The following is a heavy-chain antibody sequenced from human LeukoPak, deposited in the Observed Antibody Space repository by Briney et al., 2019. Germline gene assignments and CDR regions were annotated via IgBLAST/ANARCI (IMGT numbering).Heavy chain of an antibody. J-gene: IGHJ4*02. V-gene: IGHV3-74*03. Sequence: GGSLRLSCTASGFTFSTYWINWVRQSPGKRLVWVALINGDGSTTTHAGSVKGRFTISRDNAKNTAYLQMNSLRDEDTAVYFCARDYAGSPDYWGQGTLVTVSA. CDR1: GFTFSTYW. CDR2: INGDGSTT. D-gene: IGHD3-10*01. CDR3: ARDYAGSPDY.